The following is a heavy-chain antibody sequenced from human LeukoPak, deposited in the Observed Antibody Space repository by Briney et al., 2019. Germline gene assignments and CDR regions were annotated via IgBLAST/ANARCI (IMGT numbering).Heavy chain of an antibody. J-gene: IGHJ4*02. Sequence: PGGSLRLPCEASGFTFNNYGMHWVRQAPGKGLEWVAVIWHDGDTKFYADSVKGRFTISRDKSKNTLYLEMNSLRAEDTAVYYCVKDSTTRASNLPDYWGQGTLVTVFS. D-gene: IGHD1/OR15-1a*01. CDR2: IWHDGDTK. V-gene: IGHV3-33*03. CDR1: GFTFNNYG. CDR3: VKDSTTRASNLPDY.